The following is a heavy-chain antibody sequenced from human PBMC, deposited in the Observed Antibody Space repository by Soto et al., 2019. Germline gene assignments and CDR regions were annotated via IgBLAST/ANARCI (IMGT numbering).Heavy chain of an antibody. CDR3: AKSGSSGWYGWFDP. CDR2: IYWNDDK. Sequence: SCPTLVNPTQTLTLTCIFSGFSLRTSGVGVGWIRQPPGKALEWLGFIYWNDDKRYSPSLKSRLTITKDTSKNQVALTMTNMDPVDTATYYCAKSGSSGWYGWFDPWGQGTLVTVSS. J-gene: IGHJ5*02. V-gene: IGHV2-5*01. CDR1: GFSLRTSGVG. D-gene: IGHD6-19*01.